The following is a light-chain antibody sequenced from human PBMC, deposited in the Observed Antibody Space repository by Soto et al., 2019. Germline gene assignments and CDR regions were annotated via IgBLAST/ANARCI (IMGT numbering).Light chain of an antibody. Sequence: QSVLTQPASLSGSPGQSITMFCTGTSNDVGGYNYVSWYQQHPGKAPKLIIYEVSNRPSGISSRFSGSKSANTASLTISGLQAEDEAEYYCSSFTGSTTWVFSGGTKLTVL. V-gene: IGLV2-14*01. CDR1: SNDVGGYNY. J-gene: IGLJ3*02. CDR3: SSFTGSTTWV. CDR2: EVS.